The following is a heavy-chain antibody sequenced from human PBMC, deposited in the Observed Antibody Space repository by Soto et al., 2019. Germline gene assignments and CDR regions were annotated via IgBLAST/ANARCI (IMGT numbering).Heavy chain of an antibody. J-gene: IGHJ3*02. D-gene: IGHD1-26*01. CDR1: GGSISSSSYY. Sequence: PSETLSLTCTVSGGSISSSSYYWGWIRQPPGKGLEWIGSIYYSGSTYYNPSLKSRVTISVDTSKNQFSLKLSSVTAADTAVYYCARAKWGAFDIWGQGTMVTVSS. CDR2: IYYSGST. V-gene: IGHV4-39*07. CDR3: ARAKWGAFDI.